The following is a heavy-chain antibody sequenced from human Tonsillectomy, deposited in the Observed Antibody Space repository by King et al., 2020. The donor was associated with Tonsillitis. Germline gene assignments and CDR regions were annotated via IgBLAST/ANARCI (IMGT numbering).Heavy chain of an antibody. J-gene: IGHJ4*02. CDR3: ARALDNIVVVSAATLFY. D-gene: IGHD2-2*01. CDR1: GYIFTDYY. Sequence: VQLVESGAEVKKPGASVKVSCKASGYIFTDYYTHWVRQAPGQGLEWMGWINPNTGGSNSAQKFQGRVTLTRDTSIGTAYMELSRLNSDDTAVYYCARALDNIVVVSAATLFYWGQGTLVTVSS. CDR2: INPNTGGS. V-gene: IGHV1-2*02.